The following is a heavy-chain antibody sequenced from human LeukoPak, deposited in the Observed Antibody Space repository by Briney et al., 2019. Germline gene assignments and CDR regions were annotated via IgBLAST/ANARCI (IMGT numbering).Heavy chain of an antibody. V-gene: IGHV4-59*01. CDR2: IYYSGST. Sequence: SETLSLTCTVSGGSISSYYWSWIRQPPGKGLEWIGYIYYSGSTNYNPSLKSRVTISVDTSKNQFSLKLSSVTAADTAVYYCARYPYDSSGYIRIWGQGTMVTVSS. D-gene: IGHD3-22*01. CDR3: ARYPYDSSGYIRI. J-gene: IGHJ3*02. CDR1: GGSISSYY.